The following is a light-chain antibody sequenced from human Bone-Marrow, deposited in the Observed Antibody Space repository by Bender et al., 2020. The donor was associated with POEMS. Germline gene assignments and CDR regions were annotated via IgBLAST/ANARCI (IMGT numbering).Light chain of an antibody. CDR2: DVT. Sequence: QSALTQPASVSGSPGQSITISCTGTSSDVGDYNYVSWYQQHPGKAPRVMIFDVTNRPSGVSNRFSGSKSDSTASLTISGLQAEDEANYYCSSYTTSSTLVVFGGGTKLTVL. CDR1: SSDVGDYNY. J-gene: IGLJ2*01. V-gene: IGLV2-14*03. CDR3: SSYTTSSTLVV.